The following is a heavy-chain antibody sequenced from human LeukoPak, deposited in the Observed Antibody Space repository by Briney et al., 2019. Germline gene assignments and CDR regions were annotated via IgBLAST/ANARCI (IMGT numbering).Heavy chain of an antibody. Sequence: PGGSLRLSCAASGFTFSNYWMHWVRQASGKGLVWVSRVRPEGSDASYADSVTGRFTISRDNAENTLSLQMNSLRAEDTAVYYCARGGATTTINSLDYWGQGILGTVSS. CDR3: ARGGATTTINSLDY. D-gene: IGHD5-24*01. CDR2: VRPEGSDA. J-gene: IGHJ4*02. V-gene: IGHV3-74*01. CDR1: GFTFSNYW.